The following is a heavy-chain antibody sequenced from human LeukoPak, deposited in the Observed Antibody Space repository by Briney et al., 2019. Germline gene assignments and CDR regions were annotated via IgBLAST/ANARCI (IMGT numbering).Heavy chain of an antibody. CDR1: GYTFTNYA. CDR3: ARDRRGYYYYYGMDV. J-gene: IGHJ6*02. D-gene: IGHD2/OR15-2a*01. V-gene: IGHV1-3*01. Sequence: ASVKLSCKASGYTFTNYAVHWVRQAPGQRLEWMGWINAGNGNTKCSQKFQGRVTITRDTSASTAYLELSSLTSEDTAVYYCARDRRGYYYYYGMDVWGQGTTVTVSS. CDR2: INAGNGNT.